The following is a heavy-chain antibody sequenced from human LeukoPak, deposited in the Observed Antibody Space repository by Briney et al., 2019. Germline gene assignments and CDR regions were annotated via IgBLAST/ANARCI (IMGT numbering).Heavy chain of an antibody. D-gene: IGHD6-19*01. CDR1: GYTFTSYA. J-gene: IGHJ5*02. CDR2: INAGNGNT. V-gene: IGHV1-3*01. CDR3: ARDRAVAYPANWFDP. Sequence: ASVKVSCKASGYTFTSYAMHWVRQAPGQRLEWIGWINAGNGNTKYSQKFQGRVTITRDTSASTAYMELSSLRSEDTAVYYCARDRAVAYPANWFDPWGQGTLVTVSS.